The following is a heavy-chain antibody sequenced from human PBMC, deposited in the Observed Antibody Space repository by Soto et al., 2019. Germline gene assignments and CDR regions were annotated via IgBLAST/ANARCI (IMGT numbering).Heavy chain of an antibody. CDR2: ISSSSSYI. V-gene: IGHV3-21*01. D-gene: IGHD2-15*01. CDR1: GFTFSSYS. Sequence: GGSLRLSCAASGFTFSSYSMNWVRQAPGKALEWVSSISSSSSYIYYADSVKGRFTISRDNAKNSLYLQMNSLRAEDTAVYYCARIEGEIACGGSCYKHTDPWDYWGQGTLVTVSS. J-gene: IGHJ4*02. CDR3: ARIEGEIACGGSCYKHTDPWDY.